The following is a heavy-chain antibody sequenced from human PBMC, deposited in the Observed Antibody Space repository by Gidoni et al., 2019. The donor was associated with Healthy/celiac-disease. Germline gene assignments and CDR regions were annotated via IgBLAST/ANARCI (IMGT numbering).Heavy chain of an antibody. CDR1: DGSISSSSYY. CDR2: IYYSGST. Sequence: QLQLQESGPGLVKPSETLSLTCTVSDGSISSSSYYWGWLRQPPGKGLEWIGSIYYSGSTYYNPSLKSRVTISVDTSKNQFSLKLSSVTAADTAVYYCARHSIGYRYGPYDAFEIWGQGTMVTVSS. CDR3: ARHSIGYRYGPYDAFEI. V-gene: IGHV4-39*01. J-gene: IGHJ3*02. D-gene: IGHD5-18*01.